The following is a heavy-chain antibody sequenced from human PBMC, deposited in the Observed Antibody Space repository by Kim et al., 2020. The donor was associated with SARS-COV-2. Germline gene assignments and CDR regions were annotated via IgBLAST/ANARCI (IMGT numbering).Heavy chain of an antibody. CDR2: ISYDGSNK. D-gene: IGHD3-3*01. J-gene: IGHJ6*02. CDR1: GFTFSSYA. Sequence: GGSLRLSCAASGFTFSSYAMHWVRQAPGKGLEWVAVISYDGSNKYYADSVKGRFTISRDNSKNTLYLQMNSLRAEDTAVYYCARGYYDFWSGYGPQYYYYGMDVWGQGTTVTVSS. CDR3: ARGYYDFWSGYGPQYYYYGMDV. V-gene: IGHV3-30*04.